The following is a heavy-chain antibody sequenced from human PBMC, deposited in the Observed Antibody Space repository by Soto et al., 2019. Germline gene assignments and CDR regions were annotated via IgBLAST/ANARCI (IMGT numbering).Heavy chain of an antibody. V-gene: IGHV3-74*01. CDR3: VRGHVRGNDRHFDY. CDR1: GFTFSSHW. Sequence: EVQLAESGGGLVQPGGSLRLSCAASGFTFSSHWMHWVRQAPGKGLVWVSRIIGDGNEITYADSVKGRFTISRDNAKNAVILQMIGLRAEDAAVYYCVRGHVRGNDRHFDYWGQGPLVTVSS. CDR2: IIGDGNEI. J-gene: IGHJ4*02. D-gene: IGHD3-16*02.